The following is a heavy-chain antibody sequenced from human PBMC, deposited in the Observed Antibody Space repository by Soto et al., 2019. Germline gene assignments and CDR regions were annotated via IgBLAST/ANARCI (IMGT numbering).Heavy chain of an antibody. Sequence: GGSLRLSCAASGFTFENFGMSWVRKAPGKGLEWISSISGSGSNKYYADSVKGRFTISRDNSKNTVYLELSNLRAEDTAVYHCAKNQGVELVPLATVDWFDPWGQGSVVTVSS. CDR2: ISGSGSNK. J-gene: IGHJ5*02. CDR3: AKNQGVELVPLATVDWFDP. V-gene: IGHV3-23*01. D-gene: IGHD1-26*01. CDR1: GFTFENFG.